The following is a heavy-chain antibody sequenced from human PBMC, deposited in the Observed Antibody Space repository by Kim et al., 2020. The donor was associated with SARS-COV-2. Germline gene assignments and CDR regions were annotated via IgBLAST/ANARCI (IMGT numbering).Heavy chain of an antibody. Sequence: GGSLRLSCAASGFTVSSNYMSWVRQAPGKGLEWVSVIYSGGSTYYADSVKGRFTISRDNSKNTLYLQMNSLRAEDTAVYYCARDAIRRDGYNSYLDAFDIWGQGTMVTVSS. CDR1: GFTVSSNY. CDR2: IYSGGST. D-gene: IGHD5-12*01. J-gene: IGHJ3*02. CDR3: ARDAIRRDGYNSYLDAFDI. V-gene: IGHV3-66*01.